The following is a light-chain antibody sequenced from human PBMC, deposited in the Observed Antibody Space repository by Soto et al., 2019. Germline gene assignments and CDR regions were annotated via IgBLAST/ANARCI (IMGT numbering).Light chain of an antibody. CDR2: DVT. J-gene: IGLJ3*02. CDR3: CSYAGSNTWV. CDR1: STYFGGYNL. Sequence: QSVLTQPRSVSGSPGQSVSISCTGTSTYFGGYNLVSWFQQHPGKAPKTIIFDVTERPSGVPDRFSGSRSDNTASLTISGLQAEDEDVYYCCSYAGSNTWVFGGGTKVTVL. V-gene: IGLV2-11*01.